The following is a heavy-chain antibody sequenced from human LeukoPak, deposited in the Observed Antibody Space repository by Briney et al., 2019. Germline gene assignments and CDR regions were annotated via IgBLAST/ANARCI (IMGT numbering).Heavy chain of an antibody. V-gene: IGHV1-18*01. CDR3: ARDHAYYYDSSGYEQYFQH. D-gene: IGHD3-22*01. J-gene: IGHJ1*01. CDR2: ISAYNGNT. Sequence: ASVKVSCKASGGTFSSYGISWVRQAPGQGLEWMGWISAYNGNTNYAQKLQGRVTMTTDASTSTAYMELRSLRSDDTAVYYCARDHAYYYDSSGYEQYFQHWGQGTLVTVSS. CDR1: GGTFSSYG.